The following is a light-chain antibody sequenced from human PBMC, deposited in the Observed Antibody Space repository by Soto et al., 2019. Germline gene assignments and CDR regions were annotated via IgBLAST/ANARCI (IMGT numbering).Light chain of an antibody. CDR3: QQHDVWPAT. V-gene: IGKV3-20*01. CDR1: QSVSSSY. J-gene: IGKJ1*01. CDR2: EAS. Sequence: EIVLTQSPGTLSLSPGARATLSCRASQSVSSSYLAWYQQNPGQAPRLLIYEASIRATGAPARFSGSGYGTEFTLIISSLQSEDFAVYYCQQHDVWPATFGQGTKV.